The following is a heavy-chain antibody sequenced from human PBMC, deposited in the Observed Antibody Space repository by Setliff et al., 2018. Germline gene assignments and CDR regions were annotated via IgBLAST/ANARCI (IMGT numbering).Heavy chain of an antibody. J-gene: IGHJ4*02. CDR1: GGSISGASIRSYY. Sequence: SETLSLTCTVSGGSISGASIRSYYWSWIRQPPGKGLEFIGYVYYSGTTNYDPSLKSRVTISVDTSKNQFSLKLSSVTAADTAIYYCARGGTYRYFGYWGQGTLVTVSS. CDR2: VYYSGTT. V-gene: IGHV4-61*01. CDR3: ARGGTYRYFGY.